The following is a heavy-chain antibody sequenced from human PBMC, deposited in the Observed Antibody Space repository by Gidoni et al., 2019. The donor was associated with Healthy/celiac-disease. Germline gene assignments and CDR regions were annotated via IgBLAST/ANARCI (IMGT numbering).Heavy chain of an antibody. J-gene: IGHJ4*02. D-gene: IGHD2-15*01. CDR2: IIPILGIA. CDR3: ARDCRRCSGSNGGFRTGLDY. CDR1: GGTFSSYA. Sequence: QVQLVQSGAEVKKPGSSVKVSCKASGGTFSSYAISWVRQAPGQGLEWMGRIIPILGIANYAQKFQGRVTITADKSTSTAYMELSSLRSEDTAVYYCARDCRRCSGSNGGFRTGLDYWGQGTLVTVSS. V-gene: IGHV1-69*04.